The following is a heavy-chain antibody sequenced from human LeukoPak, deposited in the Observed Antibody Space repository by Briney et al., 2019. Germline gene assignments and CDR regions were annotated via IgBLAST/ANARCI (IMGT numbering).Heavy chain of an antibody. CDR2: IKQDGSEK. CDR1: GFTFSGYW. Sequence: GGALRLSCAASGFTFSGYWMSWVRQAPGKGLEWVANIKQDGSEKYYVDSVKGRFTISRDNAKNSLFLQMNSLRAEDTAVYYCARDWQWQQLDGDAFDIWGQGTMVTVSS. J-gene: IGHJ3*02. V-gene: IGHV3-7*04. CDR3: ARDWQWQQLDGDAFDI. D-gene: IGHD6-13*01.